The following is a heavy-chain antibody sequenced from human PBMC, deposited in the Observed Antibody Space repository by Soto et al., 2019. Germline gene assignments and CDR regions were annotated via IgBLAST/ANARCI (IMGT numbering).Heavy chain of an antibody. J-gene: IGHJ6*01. CDR3: ARDRHNWNYEGYYYGMDV. CDR2: INAGNGDT. V-gene: IGHV1-3*01. CDR1: GYTFSDYY. Sequence: GASVKVSCKAGGYTFSDYYIQWVRQAPLQRLEWMVSINAGNGDTEHPQKFQGRVTITRDTSANTAYMQLSRLRSEETAVYYCARDRHNWNYEGYYYGMDVWGQGTTVTVSS. D-gene: IGHD1-7*01.